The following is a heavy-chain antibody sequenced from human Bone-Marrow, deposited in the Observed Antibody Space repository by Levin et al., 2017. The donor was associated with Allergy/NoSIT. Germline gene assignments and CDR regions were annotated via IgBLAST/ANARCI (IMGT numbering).Heavy chain of an antibody. CDR2: ITWNSDTI. D-gene: IGHD2-15*01. J-gene: IGHJ5*02. CDR1: GFNFNDYA. CDR3: AKDPCSDITCDRRDNWFDP. Sequence: RSGGSLRLSCEGSGFNFNDYAMHWVRQAPGKGLEWVSGITWNSDTIAYADSVKGRFTISRDNAKNSLYLQINSLTPEDTAFYYCAKDPCSDITCDRRDNWFDPWGQGTLVTVSS. V-gene: IGHV3-9*01.